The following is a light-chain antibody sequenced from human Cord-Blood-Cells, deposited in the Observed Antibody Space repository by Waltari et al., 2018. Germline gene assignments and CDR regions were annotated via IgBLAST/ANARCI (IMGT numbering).Light chain of an antibody. CDR3: QQRSNWDT. CDR1: QSVSSY. J-gene: IGKJ4*01. CDR2: DAS. Sequence: ELVLTQSPATLSLSPGERATLSCRASQSVSSYLAWYQQKLGQAPRLLIYDASSRAAGIPARFSGSGSGTDCTLNISSLEHEDFADYYCQQRSNWDTFGGGTKGEIK. V-gene: IGKV3-11*01.